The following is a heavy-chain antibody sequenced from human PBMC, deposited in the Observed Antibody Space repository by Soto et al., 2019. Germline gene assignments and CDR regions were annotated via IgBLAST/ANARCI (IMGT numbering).Heavy chain of an antibody. J-gene: IGHJ4*02. V-gene: IGHV4-31*03. Sequence: PSETLSLTCSVSGGSISSGGYYWSWIRQHPGKGLEWIGYIYYSGSTYYNPSLKSRVTISVDTSKNQFSLKLSSVTAADTAVYYCARVFSYRPYFDYWGQGTLVTVSS. D-gene: IGHD1-1*01. CDR3: ARVFSYRPYFDY. CDR2: IYYSGST. CDR1: GGSISSGGYY.